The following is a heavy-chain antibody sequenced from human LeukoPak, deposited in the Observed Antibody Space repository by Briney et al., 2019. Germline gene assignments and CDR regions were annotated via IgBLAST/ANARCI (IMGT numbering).Heavy chain of an antibody. V-gene: IGHV1-24*01. CDR1: GYTLTELS. Sequence: ASVKVSCKVSGYTLTELSMHWVRQAPGKWLEWMGGFDPEDGETIYAQKFQGRVTMTEDTSTDTAYMELSSLRSEDTAVYYCATPAELVVVNAFDYWGQGTLVTVSS. CDR3: ATPAELVVVNAFDY. J-gene: IGHJ4*02. CDR2: FDPEDGET. D-gene: IGHD3-22*01.